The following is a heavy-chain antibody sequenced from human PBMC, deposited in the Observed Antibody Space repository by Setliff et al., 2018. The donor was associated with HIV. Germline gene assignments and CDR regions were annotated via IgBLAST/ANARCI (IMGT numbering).Heavy chain of an antibody. V-gene: IGHV1-18*01. CDR3: ARDCGMGPATDNFDP. D-gene: IGHD1-1*01. CDR2: SSTDNGHT. Sequence: ASVMVSCKASGYSLSKCGISWVRQAPGQGLEWMGWSSTDNGHTNYAQKLQGRVTMTTDTSTRTAYMELRGLTSDDTAVYYCARDCGMGPATDNFDPWGQGTLVTVSS. CDR1: GYSLSKCG. J-gene: IGHJ5*02.